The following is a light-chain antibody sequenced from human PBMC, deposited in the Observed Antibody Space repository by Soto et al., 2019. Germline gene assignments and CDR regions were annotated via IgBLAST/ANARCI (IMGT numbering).Light chain of an antibody. V-gene: IGLV2-14*03. J-gene: IGLJ1*01. CDR1: SSDVGGYNY. CDR3: SSYTTSNTRQIV. CDR2: DVS. Sequence: ALTQPASVSGSPGQSITISCTGTSSDVGGYNYVSWYQHHPGKAPKLLIYDVSNWPSGISNRFSGSKSDNTASLTISGLQPEDEADYYCSSYTTSNTRQIVFGTGTKVTVL.